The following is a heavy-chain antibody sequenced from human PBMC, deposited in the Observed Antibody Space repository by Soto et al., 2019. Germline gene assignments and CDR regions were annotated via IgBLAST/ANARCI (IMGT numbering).Heavy chain of an antibody. CDR3: AKGRSYYYYYGVDV. CDR1: GFTFSSSA. CDR2: IIDSGGST. J-gene: IGHJ6*02. Sequence: QPWGSLRLSCAASGFTFSSSAMGWVRQAPGKGLEWVSDIIDSGGSTYYADSVKGRFTISRDNSKSTLYLQMNSLRAEDTALYYCAKGRSYYYYYGVDVWGQGTTVTVS. V-gene: IGHV3-23*01.